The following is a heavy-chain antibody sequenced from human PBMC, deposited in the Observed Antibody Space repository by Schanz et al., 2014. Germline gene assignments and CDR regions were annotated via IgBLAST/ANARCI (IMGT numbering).Heavy chain of an antibody. V-gene: IGHV3-30*02. Sequence: QVQLVQSGGGVVQPGGSLRLSCAASGFTFTSYSMHWVRQAPGRGLEWVAFIRYDGSKKYYADSVKGRFTTSRDNSKNTMYLQMNSLRAEDTAVYYCVKDLQRELLRDDHYYGMDVWGQGTTVTVSS. CDR2: IRYDGSKK. CDR1: GFTFTSYS. D-gene: IGHD1-26*01. CDR3: VKDLQRELLRDDHYYGMDV. J-gene: IGHJ6*02.